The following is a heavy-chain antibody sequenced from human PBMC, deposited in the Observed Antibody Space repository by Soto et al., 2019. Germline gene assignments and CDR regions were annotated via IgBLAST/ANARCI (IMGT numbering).Heavy chain of an antibody. V-gene: IGHV3-30-3*01. J-gene: IGHJ4*02. Sequence: QVQLVESGGGVVQPGRSLRLSCVGSGFTFTRFAMHWVRQAPGKGLEWVAVAPHEGSKEQYADSVKGRFTISRDNSKNTMYLQMNSLSAEDTAVYHCARDQVKGTMTILWGQGTLVTVSS. CDR2: APHEGSKE. CDR3: ARDQVKGTMTIL. D-gene: IGHD4-17*01. CDR1: GFTFTRFA.